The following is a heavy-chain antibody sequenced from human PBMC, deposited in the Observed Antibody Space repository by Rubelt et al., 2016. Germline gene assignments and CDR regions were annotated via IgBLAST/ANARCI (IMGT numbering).Heavy chain of an antibody. V-gene: IGHV4-31*09. J-gene: IGHJ4*02. Sequence: QVQLQESGPGLVKPSGTLSLTCAVSGGSISSGGYYWSWIRQHPGKGLEWIGYIYYSGSTNYNPSLKSRVPLSVDMSKNPFALKLSSVTAADTAVYYCSADCDYWGQGTLVTVSS. CDR2: IYYSGST. CDR3: SADCDY. CDR1: GGSISSGGYY.